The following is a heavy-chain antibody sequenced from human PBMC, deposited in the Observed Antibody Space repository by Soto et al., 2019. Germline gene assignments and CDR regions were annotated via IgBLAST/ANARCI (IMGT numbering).Heavy chain of an antibody. CDR2: IYPGDSDT. V-gene: IGHV5-51*01. CDR3: ARQPPAAAGQDAGFV. Sequence: GESLKISCKGSGYSFTSYWIGWVRQMPGRGLEWMGIIYPGDSDTRYSPSFQGQVTISADKSISTAYLQWSSLKASDTAMYYCARQPPAAAGQDAGFVWGQGTTVTVSS. D-gene: IGHD6-13*01. CDR1: GYSFTSYW. J-gene: IGHJ6*02.